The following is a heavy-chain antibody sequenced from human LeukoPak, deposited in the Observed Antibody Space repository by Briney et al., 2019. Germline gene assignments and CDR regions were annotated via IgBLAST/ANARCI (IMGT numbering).Heavy chain of an antibody. CDR1: GFIFSTYA. Sequence: GGSLRLSCTASGFIFSTYAMNWVRQAPGKGLEWVSSINWNGGSTDYGGSTTYADSVKGRFTISRDNAKNSLYLQMNSLRAEDTALYYCARSYCGGDCYSPFDYWGQGTLVTVSS. CDR2: INWNGGSTDYGGST. J-gene: IGHJ4*02. V-gene: IGHV3-20*04. D-gene: IGHD2-21*02. CDR3: ARSYCGGDCYSPFDY.